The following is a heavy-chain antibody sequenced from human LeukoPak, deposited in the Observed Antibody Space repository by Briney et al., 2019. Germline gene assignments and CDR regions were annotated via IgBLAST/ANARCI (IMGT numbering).Heavy chain of an antibody. CDR1: GFTFSNYW. CDR2: INIDGSST. Sequence: GGSLRLSCTASGFTFSNYWMNWVRQVPGNGLVWVSRINIDGSSTSYADSVKGRFTISRDNAQNTLYLQMNSLRAEDTAVYYCTRAAFCDGDCSSSCFQYWGQGTLVTVSS. J-gene: IGHJ1*01. CDR3: TRAAFCDGDCSSSCFQY. V-gene: IGHV3-74*01. D-gene: IGHD2-21*02.